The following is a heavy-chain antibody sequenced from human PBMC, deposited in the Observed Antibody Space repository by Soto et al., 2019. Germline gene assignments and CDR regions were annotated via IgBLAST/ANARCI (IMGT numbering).Heavy chain of an antibody. D-gene: IGHD5-12*01. CDR2: IYHTGST. CDR1: GGSISSGGYY. CDR3: ARTADGYNYLNY. Sequence: SETLSLTCTVSGGSISSGGYYWSWIRQEPGKGLEWIGYIYHTGSTYYNPSLESRVIISVDTSKNQFSLSLSSVTAADTAVYYCARTADGYNYLNYWGQGTLVTVSS. J-gene: IGHJ4*02. V-gene: IGHV4-31*03.